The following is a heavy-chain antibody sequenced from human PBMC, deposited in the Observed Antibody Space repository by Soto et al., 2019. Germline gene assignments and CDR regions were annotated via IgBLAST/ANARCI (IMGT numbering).Heavy chain of an antibody. J-gene: IGHJ6*02. CDR1: GGTFSSYA. CDR2: IIPIFGTA. D-gene: IGHD6-13*01. Sequence: SVKVSCKASGGTFSSYAISWVRQAPGLGLEWMGGIIPIFGTANYAQKFQGRVTITADESTSTAYMELSSLRSEDTAVYYCARGRYSSSWLGYYYGMDVWGQGTTVTVSS. V-gene: IGHV1-69*13. CDR3: ARGRYSSSWLGYYYGMDV.